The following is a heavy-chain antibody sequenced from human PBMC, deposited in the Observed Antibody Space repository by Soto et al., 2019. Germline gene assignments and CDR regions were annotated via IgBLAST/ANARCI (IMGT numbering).Heavy chain of an antibody. CDR1: GFTFSNFA. CDR3: AKMRWVGDYPDY. Sequence: EVQLLESGGGLVQPGGSLRLSCVASGFTFSNFAMSWVRQAPGKGLEWVSGISGSANSAYYADSVKGRLTISRDNSKNTLWLQMNSLGAEDTAVYYCAKMRWVGDYPDYWGQGTLVTVSS. V-gene: IGHV3-23*01. D-gene: IGHD2-15*01. J-gene: IGHJ4*02. CDR2: ISGSANSA.